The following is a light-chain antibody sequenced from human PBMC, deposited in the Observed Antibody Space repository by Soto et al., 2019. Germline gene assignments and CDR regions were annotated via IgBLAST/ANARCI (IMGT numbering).Light chain of an antibody. CDR2: GAS. J-gene: IGKJ2*01. CDR3: QQFDTSPYT. CDR1: QSVSSSF. Sequence: EIVLTQSPGTLSLSPGERATLSCRASQSVSSSFIAWYQHKPGQAPRLLIYGASSRATGIPDRFSGSGSGTDFTLTISRLEPEDFAVYYCQQFDTSPYTFGQGTKLEIK. V-gene: IGKV3-20*01.